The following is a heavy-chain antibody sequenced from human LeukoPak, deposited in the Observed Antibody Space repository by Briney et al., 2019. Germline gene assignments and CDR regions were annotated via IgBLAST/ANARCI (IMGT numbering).Heavy chain of an antibody. CDR3: ARDRMGATPNFDY. D-gene: IGHD1-26*01. Sequence: ASVKVSCKASGGTFSSYAISWVRQAPGQGLEWMGRIIPIFGTANYAQKFQGRVTITTDKSTSTAYMELSSLRSEDTAVYYCARDRMGATPNFDYWGQGTLVTVSS. CDR1: GGTFSSYA. J-gene: IGHJ4*02. CDR2: IIPIFGTA. V-gene: IGHV1-69*05.